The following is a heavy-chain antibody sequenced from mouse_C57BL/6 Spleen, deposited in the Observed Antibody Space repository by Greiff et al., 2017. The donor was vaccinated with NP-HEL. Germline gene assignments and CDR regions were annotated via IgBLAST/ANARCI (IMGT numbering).Heavy chain of an antibody. CDR2: IDPSDSET. CDR3: AREEVYYGSSPWFAY. D-gene: IGHD1-1*01. J-gene: IGHJ3*01. Sequence: QVQLQQPGAELVRPGSSVKLSCKASGYTFTSYWMHWVKQRPIQGLEWIGNIDPSDSETHYNQKFKDKATLTVDKSSSTAYMQLSSLTSEDSAVYYCAREEVYYGSSPWFAYWGQGTLVTVSA. CDR1: GYTFTSYW. V-gene: IGHV1-52*01.